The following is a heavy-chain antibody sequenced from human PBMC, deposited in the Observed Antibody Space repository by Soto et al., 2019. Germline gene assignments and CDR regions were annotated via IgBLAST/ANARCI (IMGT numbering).Heavy chain of an antibody. CDR1: GFIFGTYG. Sequence: QVQLVESGGGVVQPGRSLRLSCSASGFIFGTYGMDWVRQAPGKGLEWVALISYDGNKEFYADSVKGRFTISRDNSRNTLYLHMHSLTPEDTAMYYCAKETATSVDYYYFYGLDVWGPATTVSVSS. CDR3: AKETATSVDYYYFYGLDV. D-gene: IGHD1-1*01. V-gene: IGHV3-30*18. CDR2: ISYDGNKE. J-gene: IGHJ6*02.